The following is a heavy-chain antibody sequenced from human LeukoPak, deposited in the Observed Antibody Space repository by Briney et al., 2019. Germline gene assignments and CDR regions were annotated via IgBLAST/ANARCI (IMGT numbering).Heavy chain of an antibody. CDR2: ISGGGMST. V-gene: IGHV3-23*01. CDR3: ATTMNYYDSSGDDVLHV. Sequence: GGSLRLSCVASGFTFADDGMNWVRQAPGRGREWVSGISGGGMSTYYADSGQGRFTVSRDNSKSTMYMQMDRLRAAGPAVYYCATTMNYYDSSGDDVLHVWGQGTLVAISS. J-gene: IGHJ3*01. D-gene: IGHD3-22*01. CDR1: GFTFADDG.